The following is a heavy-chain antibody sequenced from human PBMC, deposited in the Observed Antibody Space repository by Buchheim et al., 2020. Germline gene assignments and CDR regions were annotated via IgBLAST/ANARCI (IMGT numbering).Heavy chain of an antibody. CDR3: ARGLWFGDNYYYGMDV. CDR1: GGSISSGDYY. CDR2: IYYSGST. J-gene: IGHJ6*02. V-gene: IGHV4-30-4*01. Sequence: QVQLQESGPGLVKPSQTLSLTCTVSGGSISSGDYYWSWIRQPPGKGLEWIGYIYYSGSTYYNPSIKSRVTISVDTSNNQFSLKLSSVTAADTAVYYCARGLWFGDNYYYGMDVWGQGTT. D-gene: IGHD3-10*01.